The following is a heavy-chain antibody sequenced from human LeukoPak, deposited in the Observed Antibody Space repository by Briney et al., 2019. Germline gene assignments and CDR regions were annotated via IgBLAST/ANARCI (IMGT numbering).Heavy chain of an antibody. CDR2: ISGSGGTT. V-gene: IGHV3-23*01. D-gene: IGHD3-9*01. CDR1: GFTFSSYS. J-gene: IGHJ4*02. Sequence: GGSLRLSCAASGFTFSSYSMNWVRQAPGKGLEWVSAISGSGGTTYYPDSVKGRFTISRDNSKNTLYLQLNSLRAEDTAVYYCASSLTGYYVLCRWGQGTLVTVSS. CDR3: ASSLTGYYVLCR.